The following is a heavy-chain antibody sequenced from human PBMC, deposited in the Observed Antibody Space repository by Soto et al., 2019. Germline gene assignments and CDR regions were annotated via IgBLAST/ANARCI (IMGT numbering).Heavy chain of an antibody. D-gene: IGHD3-3*01. CDR1: GGSFSGYY. V-gene: IGHV4-34*01. CDR3: ARIDFWSGYYNYYFDY. Sequence: PSETLSLTCAVYGGSFSGYYWSWIRQPPGKGLEWIGEINHSGSTNYNPSLKSRVTISVDTSKNQFSLKLSSVTAADTAVYYCARIDFWSGYYNYYFDYWGQGTLVTVSS. J-gene: IGHJ4*02. CDR2: INHSGST.